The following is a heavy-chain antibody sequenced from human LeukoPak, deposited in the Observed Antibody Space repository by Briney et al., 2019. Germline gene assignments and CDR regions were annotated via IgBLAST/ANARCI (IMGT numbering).Heavy chain of an antibody. Sequence: GGSLRLSCAASGFTFSNYGMHWVRQAPGKGLEWVAFIRYDGSYKYYAGSVKGRFTISRDNSKNTLYLQMNSLRAEDTALYYCARLRYNDFWSGHWKYYYYMDVWGKGTTVTVSS. CDR2: IRYDGSYK. V-gene: IGHV3-30*02. J-gene: IGHJ6*03. CDR3: ARLRYNDFWSGHWKYYYYMDV. CDR1: GFTFSNYG. D-gene: IGHD3-3*01.